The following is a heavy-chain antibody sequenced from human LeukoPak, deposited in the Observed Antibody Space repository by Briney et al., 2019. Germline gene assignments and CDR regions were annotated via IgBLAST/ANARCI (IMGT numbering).Heavy chain of an antibody. CDR3: ARGAYYYDSSDPFDP. J-gene: IGHJ5*02. CDR1: GYTFTSYG. Sequence: ASVKVSCTASGYTFTSYGISWVRQAPGQGLEWMEWISAYNGNTNYAQKLQGRVTMTTDTSTSAAYMELRSLRSDDTAVYYCARGAYYYDSSDPFDPWGQGTLVTVSS. D-gene: IGHD3-22*01. V-gene: IGHV1-18*01. CDR2: ISAYNGNT.